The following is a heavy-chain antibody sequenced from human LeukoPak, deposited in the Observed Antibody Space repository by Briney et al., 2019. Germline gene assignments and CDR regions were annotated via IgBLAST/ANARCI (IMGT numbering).Heavy chain of an antibody. CDR3: ASQMGYSYGDYYFDY. CDR1: GYTFTGYY. D-gene: IGHD5-18*01. J-gene: IGHJ4*02. V-gene: IGHV1-2*02. Sequence: ASVKVSCKASGYTFTGYYMHWVRQAPGQGLEWMGWINPNSGGTNYAQKFQGRVTMTRDTSISTAYMELSRLRSDDTAVYYCASQMGYSYGDYYFDYWGQGTLVTVSS. CDR2: INPNSGGT.